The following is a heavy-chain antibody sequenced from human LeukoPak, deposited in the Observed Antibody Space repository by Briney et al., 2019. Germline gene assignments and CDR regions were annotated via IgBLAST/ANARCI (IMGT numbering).Heavy chain of an antibody. Sequence: GGSLRLSCAASGFTFSSYAMHWVRQAPGKGLEWVAVISYDGSNKYYADSEKGRFTISRDNSKNTLYLQMNSLRAEDTAVYYCARDGSPVYTRYYFDYWGQGTLVTVSS. CDR1: GFTFSSYA. V-gene: IGHV3-30-3*01. J-gene: IGHJ4*02. D-gene: IGHD5/OR15-5a*01. CDR2: ISYDGSNK. CDR3: ARDGSPVYTRYYFDY.